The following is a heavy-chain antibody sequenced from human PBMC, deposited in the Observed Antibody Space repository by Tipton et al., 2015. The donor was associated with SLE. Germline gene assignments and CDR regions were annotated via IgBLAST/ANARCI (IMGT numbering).Heavy chain of an antibody. CDR1: GYTFTSYY. CDR2: INPRGGST. J-gene: IGHJ6*03. V-gene: IGHV1-46*01. CDR3: ARGKAVTIFGVVVGDYYYMDV. Sequence: QSGAEVKKPGASVKVSCKASGYTFTSYYIHWVRQAPGQGLEWMGIINPRGGSTSYAQKFQGRVTMTRDTSTSTDYKELSSLRSEDTDVYYGARGKAVTIFGVVVGDYYYMDVWGKGTTVTVSS. D-gene: IGHD3-3*01.